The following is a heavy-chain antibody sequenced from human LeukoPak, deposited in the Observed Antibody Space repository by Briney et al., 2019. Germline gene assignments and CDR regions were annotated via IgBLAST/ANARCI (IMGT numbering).Heavy chain of an antibody. J-gene: IGHJ4*02. D-gene: IGHD3/OR15-3a*01. CDR1: GGTFSSYA. CDR2: IIPIFGTA. Sequence: ASVKVSCKASGGTFSSYAISWVRQAPGQGLEWMGGIIPIFGTANYAQKFQDRVTITTDESTSTAYMELSSLRSEDTAVYYCATSSRRTGYFDYWGQRTLVTVSS. V-gene: IGHV1-69*05. CDR3: ATSSRRTGYFDY.